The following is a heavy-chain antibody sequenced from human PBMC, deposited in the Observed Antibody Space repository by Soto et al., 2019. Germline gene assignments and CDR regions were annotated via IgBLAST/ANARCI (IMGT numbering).Heavy chain of an antibody. V-gene: IGHV3-23*01. J-gene: IGHJ3*01. Sequence: EVQLLESGGGLVQPGGSLRLSCAASGFTFSSYAMSWVRQAPGKGLEWVSAISGSGGSTYYADSVKGRFTISRDKSKNTLYVQMNSLRAEDTAVYYCAKDLACIYGDYVDAFDRLGQGTMVTVSS. CDR2: ISGSGGST. CDR1: GFTFSSYA. D-gene: IGHD4-17*01. CDR3: AKDLACIYGDYVDAFDR.